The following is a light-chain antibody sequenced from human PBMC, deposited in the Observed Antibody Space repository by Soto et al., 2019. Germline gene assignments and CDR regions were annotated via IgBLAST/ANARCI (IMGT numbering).Light chain of an antibody. Sequence: EIVMTQSPATLSGSPGEGATLSCRASQSVSSNLAWYQHKPGQAPRLLIYGASTRASGIPARFSGSGSGTEFTLTISSLQSEDSALYYCQHYNSWPTFGPGTKVDVK. CDR2: GAS. J-gene: IGKJ3*01. CDR3: QHYNSWPT. V-gene: IGKV3-15*01. CDR1: QSVSSN.